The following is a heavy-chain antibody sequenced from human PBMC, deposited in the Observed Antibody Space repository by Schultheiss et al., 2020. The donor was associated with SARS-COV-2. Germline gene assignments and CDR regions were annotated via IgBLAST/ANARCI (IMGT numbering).Heavy chain of an antibody. Sequence: GGSLRLSCAASGFTFSDYYMSWIRQAPGKGLEWVGRIKSKTDGGTTDYAAPVKGRFTISRDDSKNTLYLQMNSLKTEDTAVYYCTTGRIPLGGLVVRDYWGQGTLVTVSS. CDR3: TTGRIPLGGLVVRDY. J-gene: IGHJ4*02. V-gene: IGHV3-15*01. CDR2: IKSKTDGGTT. D-gene: IGHD2-15*01. CDR1: GFTFSDYY.